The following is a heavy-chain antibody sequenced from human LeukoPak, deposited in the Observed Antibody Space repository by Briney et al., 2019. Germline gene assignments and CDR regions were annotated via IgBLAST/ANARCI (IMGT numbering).Heavy chain of an antibody. CDR3: GRLNSTLHYAGSGHQRDF. CDR2: INTYNGNT. CDR1: GYNFISYS. D-gene: IGHD2-15*01. Sequence: GASVKVSCKASGYNFISYSITWVRQAPGQGLEWMGWINTYNGNTNYAQKFQDRVTMTTDRSTGTAYLELRSLRSDDTAVYYCGRLNSTLHYAGSGHQRDFWGQGTRVIVSS. V-gene: IGHV1-18*01. J-gene: IGHJ4*02.